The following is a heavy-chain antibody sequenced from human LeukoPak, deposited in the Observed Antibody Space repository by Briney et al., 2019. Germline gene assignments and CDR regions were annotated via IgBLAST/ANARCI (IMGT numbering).Heavy chain of an antibody. CDR3: ATRDNKHLHYFDH. V-gene: IGHV3-23*01. J-gene: IGHJ4*02. Sequence: GGSLRLSCAASGFTFSTYGMSWVRQAPGKGLEWVPVISDSGGSANYADSVKGRFTISRDNSKNTLYLQMNSLRAEDTAVYYCATRDNKHLHYFDHWGQGTLVTVSS. CDR2: ISDSGGSA. D-gene: IGHD1-1*01. CDR1: GFTFSTYG.